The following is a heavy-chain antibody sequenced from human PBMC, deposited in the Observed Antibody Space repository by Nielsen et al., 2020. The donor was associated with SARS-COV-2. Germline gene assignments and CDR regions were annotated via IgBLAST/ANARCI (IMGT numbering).Heavy chain of an antibody. CDR1: GGSISSGGYY. D-gene: IGHD3-3*01. V-gene: IGHV4-31*03. J-gene: IGHJ4*02. Sequence: LSLTCTVSGGSISSGGYYWSWIRQHPGKGLEWIGYIYYSGSTYYNPSLKSRVTISVDTSKNQFSLKLSSVTAADTAVYYCARAARITIFGVVTHFDYWGQGTLVTVSS. CDR2: IYYSGST. CDR3: ARAARITIFGVVTHFDY.